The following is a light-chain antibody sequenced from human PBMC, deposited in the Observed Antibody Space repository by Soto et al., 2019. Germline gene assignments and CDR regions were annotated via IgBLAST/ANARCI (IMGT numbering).Light chain of an antibody. CDR3: QQYGSSPWT. CDR2: DAS. CDR1: QSVGSY. Sequence: EIVLTQSPGTLSLSPGERATLSCRASQSVGSYLAWYQHKPGQAPRLLISDASNRATGIPARFSGSGSGTDFTLTTTSLEPEDFAVYYCQQYGSSPWTFGQGTKVDI. J-gene: IGKJ1*01. V-gene: IGKV3-20*01.